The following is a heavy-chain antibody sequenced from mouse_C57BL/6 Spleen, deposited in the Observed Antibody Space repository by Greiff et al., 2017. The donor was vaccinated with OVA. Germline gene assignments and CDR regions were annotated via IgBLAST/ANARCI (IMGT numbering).Heavy chain of an antibody. CDR2: ISSGSSTI. Sequence: EVKLMESGGGLVKPGGSLKLSCAASGFTFSDYGMHWVRQAPEKGLEWVAYISSGSSTIYYADTVKGRFTISRDNAKNTLFLQMTSLRSEDTAMYYWARGGTVVATSRYYAMDYWGQGTSVTVSS. CDR1: GFTFSDYG. D-gene: IGHD1-1*01. J-gene: IGHJ4*01. V-gene: IGHV5-17*01. CDR3: ARGGTVVATSRYYAMDY.